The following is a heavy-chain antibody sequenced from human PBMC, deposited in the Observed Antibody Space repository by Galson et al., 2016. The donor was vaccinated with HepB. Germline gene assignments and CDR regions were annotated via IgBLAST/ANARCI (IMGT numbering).Heavy chain of an antibody. J-gene: IGHJ3*02. CDR3: ARDDTWYYYDSSGYYYGAFDM. Sequence: SLRLSCAASGFTFSTYAMHWVRQAPGKGLEWVAVISYDGNKKYYAASVNGRSTIARDNSENTLYLQMHSRGAEDTAVYYCARDDTWYYYDSSGYYYGAFDMWGQGTMVAVSS. V-gene: IGHV3-30-3*01. CDR1: GFTFSTYA. D-gene: IGHD3-22*01. CDR2: ISYDGNKK.